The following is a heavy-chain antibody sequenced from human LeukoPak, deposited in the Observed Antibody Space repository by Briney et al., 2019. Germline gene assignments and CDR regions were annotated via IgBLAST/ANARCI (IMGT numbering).Heavy chain of an antibody. J-gene: IGHJ6*04. V-gene: IGHV3-33*06. CDR3: AKAPCSYYDILTGGYYYGMDV. D-gene: IGHD3-9*01. CDR1: GFTFSSYG. CDR2: IWYDGSNK. Sequence: GGSLRLSCAASGFTFSSYGMHWVRQAPGKGLEWVAVIWYDGSNKYYADSVKGRFTISRDNSKNTLYLQMNSLRAEDTAVYYCAKAPCSYYDILTGGYYYGMDVWGKGTTVTVSS.